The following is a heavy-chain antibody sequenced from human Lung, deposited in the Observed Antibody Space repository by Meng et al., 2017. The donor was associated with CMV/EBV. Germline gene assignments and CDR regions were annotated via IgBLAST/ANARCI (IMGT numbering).Heavy chain of an antibody. CDR3: ASGTPGRSYCDY. J-gene: IGHJ4*02. CDR1: GYPFGSYG. Sequence: QGHQPQSGPEVKKPGAAVRVSCRASGYPFGSYGICWVRQAPGQGLEWMGWFVNYVDTYPAPKFQGRVTMTTDTHTNTAFMELRSLTSDDTAVYYCASGTPGRSYCDYWGQGTLVTVAS. V-gene: IGHV1-18*01. D-gene: IGHD2-15*01. CDR2: FVNYVDT.